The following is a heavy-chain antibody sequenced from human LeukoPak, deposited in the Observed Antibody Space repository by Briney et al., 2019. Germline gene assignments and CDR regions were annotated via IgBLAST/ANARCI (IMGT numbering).Heavy chain of an antibody. D-gene: IGHD5-24*01. J-gene: IGHJ4*02. CDR2: ISSSGTTI. CDR1: GXTFSNYE. V-gene: IGHV3-48*03. CDR3: ASGGMATTYY. Sequence: GGSLRLSCAASGXTFSNYEMNWVRQAPRKGLEWISYISSSGTTIYSADSVKGRFTISRDNAKNSLYLQMNSLRAEDTAVYFCASGGMATTYYWGQGTLVTVSS.